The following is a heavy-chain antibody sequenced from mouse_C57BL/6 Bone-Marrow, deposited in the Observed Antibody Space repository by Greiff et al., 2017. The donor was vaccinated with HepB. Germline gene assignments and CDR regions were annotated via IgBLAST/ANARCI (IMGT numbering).Heavy chain of an antibody. Sequence: VKVEESGPGLVQPSQSLSITCTVSGFSLTSYGVHWVRQSPGKGLEWLGVIWSGGSTDYNAAFISRLSISKDNSKSQVFFKMNSLQADDTAIYYCARKGAGYYAMDYWGQGTSVTVSS. CDR3: ARKGAGYYAMDY. CDR2: IWSGGST. CDR1: GFSLTSYG. V-gene: IGHV2-2*01. J-gene: IGHJ4*01.